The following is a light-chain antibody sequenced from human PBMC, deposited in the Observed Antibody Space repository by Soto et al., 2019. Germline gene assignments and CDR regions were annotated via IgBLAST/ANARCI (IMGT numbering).Light chain of an antibody. CDR1: QSIYDK. V-gene: IGKV3-15*01. Sequence: EIVMTQSPATLPVSPGEIVSLSCSASQSIYDKLAWYQQKPGQTPRLLIYAASTRATGIPARFSGSGSGKEFTLTISSLQSEDFAVYYCKQYNYWQEFGQGTKVDIK. J-gene: IGKJ1*01. CDR2: AAS. CDR3: KQYNYWQE.